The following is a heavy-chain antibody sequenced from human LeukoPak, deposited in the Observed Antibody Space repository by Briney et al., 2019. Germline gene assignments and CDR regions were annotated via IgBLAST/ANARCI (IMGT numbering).Heavy chain of an antibody. CDR1: GFTFSNSE. CDR3: AKDDRGNEAPFDY. CDR2: ISSSGSTI. Sequence: GGSLRLSCAASGFTFSNSEMNWVRQAPGEGLEWVSYISSSGSTIYYADSVKGRFTISRDNAKNSLFLQMNSLRAEDAAVYYCAKDDRGNEAPFDYWGQGTLVTVSS. V-gene: IGHV3-48*03. J-gene: IGHJ4*02.